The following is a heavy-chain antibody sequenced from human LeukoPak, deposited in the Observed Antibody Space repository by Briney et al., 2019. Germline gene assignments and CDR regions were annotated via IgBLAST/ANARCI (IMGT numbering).Heavy chain of an antibody. V-gene: IGHV1-18*01. Sequence: ASVKVSCKASGYTFTSYGISWVRQAPGQALEWMGWISAYNGNTNYAQKLQGRVTMTTDTSTSTAYMELRSLRSDDTAVYYCARSLPDYYDSSGYSPLDYWGQGTLVTVSS. CDR2: ISAYNGNT. CDR1: GYTFTSYG. D-gene: IGHD3-22*01. CDR3: ARSLPDYYDSSGYSPLDY. J-gene: IGHJ4*02.